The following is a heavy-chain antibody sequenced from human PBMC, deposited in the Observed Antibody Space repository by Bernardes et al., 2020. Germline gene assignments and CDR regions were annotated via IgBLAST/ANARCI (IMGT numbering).Heavy chain of an antibody. CDR1: GGSISSSSYY. J-gene: IGHJ5*02. V-gene: IGHV4-39*01. Sequence: SETLSLTCTVSGGSISSSSYYWGWIRQPPGKGLEWIGSIYYGGSTYYNPSLKSRVTISVDTSKNQFSLKLSSVTAADTAVYYCARGSITIFGVVIDFTSSDRWFDPWGQGTLVTVSS. CDR3: ARGSITIFGVVIDFTSSDRWFDP. D-gene: IGHD3-3*01. CDR2: IYYGGST.